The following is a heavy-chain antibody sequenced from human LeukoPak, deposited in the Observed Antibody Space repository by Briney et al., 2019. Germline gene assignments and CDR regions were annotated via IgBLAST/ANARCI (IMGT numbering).Heavy chain of an antibody. CDR2: INPNSGGT. Sequence: ASVKVSCKASGYTFTGYYMHWVRQAPGQGLEWMGWINPNSGGTNYAQKFQGRVTMTTDTSTSTAYMELRSLRSDDTAVYYCARSEWLTFDYWGQGTLVTVSS. D-gene: IGHD6-19*01. CDR3: ARSEWLTFDY. CDR1: GYTFTGYY. J-gene: IGHJ4*02. V-gene: IGHV1-2*02.